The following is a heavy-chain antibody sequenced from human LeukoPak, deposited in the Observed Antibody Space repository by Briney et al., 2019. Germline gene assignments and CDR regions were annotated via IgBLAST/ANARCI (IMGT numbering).Heavy chain of an antibody. J-gene: IGHJ4*02. D-gene: IGHD3-10*01. CDR3: ASPYGSGSYYVVDY. Sequence: GGSLRLSCAASGFIFSGSSMHWVRQAPGKGLEWVCFIHFDATNKYYADSVKGRFTISRDNSKNTLYLQMNSLRAEDTAVYYCASPYGSGSYYVVDYWGQGTLVTVSS. CDR2: IHFDATNK. V-gene: IGHV3-30*02. CDR1: GFIFSGSS.